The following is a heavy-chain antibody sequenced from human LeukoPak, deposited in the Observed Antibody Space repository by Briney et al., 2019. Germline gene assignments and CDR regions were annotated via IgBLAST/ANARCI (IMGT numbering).Heavy chain of an antibody. D-gene: IGHD3-10*01. CDR3: TRDSYKFGRRPIDY. CDR1: GFTFGDYA. V-gene: IGHV3-49*04. CDR2: IRSKAYGGTT. Sequence: GSLRLSCTASGFTFGDYAMSWVRQAPGKGLEWVGFIRSKAYGGTTEYAASVKGRFTISRDDSKSIAYLQMNSLKTEDTAVYYCTRDSYKFGRRPIDYWGQGTLVTVSS. J-gene: IGHJ4*02.